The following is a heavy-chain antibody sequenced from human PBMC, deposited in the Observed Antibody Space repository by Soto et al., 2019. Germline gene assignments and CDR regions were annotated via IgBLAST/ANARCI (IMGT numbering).Heavy chain of an antibody. D-gene: IGHD1-26*01. CDR3: ATRVGDGYIWEADAFDI. CDR2: INAGNGNR. V-gene: IGHV1-3*01. Sequence: GASVKVSCKASGYTFTSYAMHWVRQAPGQRLEWMGWINAGNGNRKYSQKFQGRVTITRDTSASTAYMELSSLRSEDTAVYYCATRVGDGYIWEADAFDIWGQGTMVTV. CDR1: GYTFTSYA. J-gene: IGHJ3*02.